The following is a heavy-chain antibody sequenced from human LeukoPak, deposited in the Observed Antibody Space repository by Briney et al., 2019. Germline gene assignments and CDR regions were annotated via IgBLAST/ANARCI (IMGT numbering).Heavy chain of an antibody. CDR1: GGSISSYY. CDR2: IYYSGST. J-gene: IGHJ5*02. D-gene: IGHD1-26*01. CDR3: AREVGARRNWFDP. Sequence: PSETLSLTCTVSGGSISSYYWSWIRQPPGKGLEWIGYIYYSGSTNYNPSLKSRVTISVDTSKNQFSLKLSSVTAADTAVYYCAREVGARRNWFDPWGQGTLVTVSS. V-gene: IGHV4-59*01.